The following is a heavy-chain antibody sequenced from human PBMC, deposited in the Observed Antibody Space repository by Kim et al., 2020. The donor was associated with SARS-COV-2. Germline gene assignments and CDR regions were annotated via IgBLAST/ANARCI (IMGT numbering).Heavy chain of an antibody. V-gene: IGHV3-30*04. CDR3: ARGPRVRFPSSYCSGGSCYGAADY. J-gene: IGHJ4*02. CDR1: GFTFSSYA. CDR2: ISYDGSNK. Sequence: GGSLRLSCAASGFTFSSYAMHWVRQAPGKGLEWVAVISYDGSNKYYADSVKGRFTISRDNSKNTLYLQMNSLRAEDTAVYYCARGPRVRFPSSYCSGGSCYGAADYWGQGTLVTVSS. D-gene: IGHD2-15*01.